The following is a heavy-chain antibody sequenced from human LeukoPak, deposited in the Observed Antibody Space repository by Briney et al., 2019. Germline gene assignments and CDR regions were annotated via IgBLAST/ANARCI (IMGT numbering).Heavy chain of an antibody. D-gene: IGHD2-15*01. CDR2: IDSSSSTI. CDR1: GFTFSSYA. V-gene: IGHV3-48*01. CDR3: VRDVGWFHFDS. J-gene: IGHJ4*02. Sequence: GGSLRLSCAASGFTFSSYAMSWVRQAPGKGLEWVSYIDSSSSTIYYADSVKGRFTISRDNAKNSLYLQMNSLRAEDTAAYFCVRDVGWFHFDSWGQGILVTVSS.